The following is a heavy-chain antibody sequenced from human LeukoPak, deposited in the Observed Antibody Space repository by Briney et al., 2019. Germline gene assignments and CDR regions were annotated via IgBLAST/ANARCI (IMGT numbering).Heavy chain of an antibody. V-gene: IGHV1-69*13. CDR2: IIPIFGTA. CDR1: GGTFSSYA. J-gene: IGHJ5*02. Sequence: ASVKVSCKASGGTFSSYAISWVQQAPGQGLEWMGGIIPIFGTANYAQKFQGRVTITADESTSTAYMELSSLRSEDTAVYYCARDGQYYDFWSGAYNWFDPWGQGTLVTVSS. D-gene: IGHD3-3*01. CDR3: ARDGQYYDFWSGAYNWFDP.